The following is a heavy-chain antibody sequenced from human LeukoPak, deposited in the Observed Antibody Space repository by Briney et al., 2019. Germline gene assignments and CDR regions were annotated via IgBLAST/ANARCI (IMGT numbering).Heavy chain of an antibody. D-gene: IGHD5-18*01. Sequence: ASVKVSCKASGGTFSSYAISWVRQAPGQGLEWMGRIIPIFGTANYAQKFQGRVTITTDESTSTAYMELSSLRSEDTAMYYCARDSGGERIQLWYFDYWGQGTLVTVSS. J-gene: IGHJ4*02. CDR3: ARDSGGERIQLWYFDY. CDR2: IIPIFGTA. V-gene: IGHV1-69*05. CDR1: GGTFSSYA.